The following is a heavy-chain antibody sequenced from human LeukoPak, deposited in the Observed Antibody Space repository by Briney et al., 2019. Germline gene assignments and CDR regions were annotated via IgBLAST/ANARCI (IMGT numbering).Heavy chain of an antibody. Sequence: ASVKVSCKASGYTFTSYAMHWVRQAPGQRLEWMGWINAGNGNTKYSQKFQGRVTITRDTSASTAYMELSRLRSDDTAVYYCARLMVRGVTNAYFDYWGQGTLVTVSS. CDR1: GYTFTSYA. D-gene: IGHD3-10*01. CDR3: ARLMVRGVTNAYFDY. CDR2: INAGNGNT. V-gene: IGHV1-3*01. J-gene: IGHJ4*02.